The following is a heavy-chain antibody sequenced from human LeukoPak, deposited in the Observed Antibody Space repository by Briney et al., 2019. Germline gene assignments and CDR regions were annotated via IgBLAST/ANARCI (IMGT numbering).Heavy chain of an antibody. J-gene: IGHJ3*02. Sequence: SETLSLTCTVSGGSISSSSYYWGWIRQPPGMGLEWIGSIYYSGSTYYNPSLKSRVTISVDTSKNQFSLKLSSVTAADTAVYYCARDLVTVTKGFDIWGQGTMVSVSS. CDR3: ARDLVTVTKGFDI. CDR2: IYYSGST. V-gene: IGHV4-39*07. CDR1: GGSISSSSYY. D-gene: IGHD4-17*01.